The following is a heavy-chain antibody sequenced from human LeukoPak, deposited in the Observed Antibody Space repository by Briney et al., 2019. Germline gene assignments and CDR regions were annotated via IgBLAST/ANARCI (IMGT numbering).Heavy chain of an antibody. CDR3: ARDKNAYHSFDS. V-gene: IGHV3-30-3*01. J-gene: IGHJ4*02. CDR2: ISYDGYEK. D-gene: IGHD2-2*01. Sequence: GRSLRLSCAASGFTFGSYSMHWVRQAPGKGLEWVAVISYDGYEKNYGDPVKGRFTISRENFKSTLFLQMNSLRAEDTAVYYCARDKNAYHSFDSWGQGTLVTVSS. CDR1: GFTFGSYS.